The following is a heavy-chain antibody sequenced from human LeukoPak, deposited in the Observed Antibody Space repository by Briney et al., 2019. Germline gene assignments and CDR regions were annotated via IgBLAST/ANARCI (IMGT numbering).Heavy chain of an antibody. V-gene: IGHV1-2*02. CDR3: ASLFYDSSGYYYFDY. CDR1: GYTFTDYY. D-gene: IGHD3-22*01. CDR2: INPNSGGT. Sequence: GASVKVSCKASGYTFTDYYMHWVRQAPGQGLEWMGWINPNSGGTNYAQKFQGRVTMTRDTSISTAYMELSRLRSDDTAVYYCASLFYDSSGYYYFDYWGQGTLVTVSS. J-gene: IGHJ4*02.